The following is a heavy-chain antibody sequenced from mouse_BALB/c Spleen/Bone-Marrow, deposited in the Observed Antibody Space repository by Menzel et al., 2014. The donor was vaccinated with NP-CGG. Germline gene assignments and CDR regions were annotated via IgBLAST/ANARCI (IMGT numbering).Heavy chain of an antibody. D-gene: IGHD2-4*01. CDR3: ARSGDNDGFAY. V-gene: IGHV1-20*02. CDR2: INPYNGDT. CDR1: GYSFTGYF. Sequence: EVQLQQSGPELVKPGASVKISCKASGYSFTGYFMNWVMQSHGKSLEWIGRINPYNGDTFYNQKFKGKATLTVVKSSSTAHMELRSLASEDSAVYYCARSGDNDGFAYWGQGTLVTVSA. J-gene: IGHJ3*01.